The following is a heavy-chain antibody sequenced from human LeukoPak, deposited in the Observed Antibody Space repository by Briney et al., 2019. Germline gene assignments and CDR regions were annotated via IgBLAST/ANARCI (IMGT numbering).Heavy chain of an antibody. CDR2: IKQEGSEK. Sequence: GGSLRLSCAVSGFTFSTHWMSWVRQAPGKGLEWVANIKQEGSEKYYVDSVKGRFTISRDNAKNSLYLQMNSLRAEDTAVYYCARDHDYTSDYWGQGTLVTVSS. CDR1: GFTFSTHW. CDR3: ARDHDYTSDY. J-gene: IGHJ4*02. D-gene: IGHD4-11*01. V-gene: IGHV3-7*01.